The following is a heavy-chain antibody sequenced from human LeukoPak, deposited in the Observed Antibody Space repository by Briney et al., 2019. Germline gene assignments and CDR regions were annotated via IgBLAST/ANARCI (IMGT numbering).Heavy chain of an antibody. CDR3: ANDIFVVAAQANY. CDR1: GFTFSSYA. D-gene: IGHD2-15*01. V-gene: IGHV3-23*01. J-gene: IGHJ4*02. CDR2: ISGSGGST. Sequence: SGGSLRLSCAASGFTFSSYAMSWVRQAPGKGLEWVSAISGSGGSTYYADSVKGRFTISRDNSKNTLYLQMNSLRAEDTAVYYCANDIFVVAAQANYWGREPWPPSPQ.